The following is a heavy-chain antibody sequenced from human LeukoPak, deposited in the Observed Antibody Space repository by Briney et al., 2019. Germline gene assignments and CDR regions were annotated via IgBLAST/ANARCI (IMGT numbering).Heavy chain of an antibody. D-gene: IGHD2-2*01. Sequence: GSLRLSCAASGFTVSSNYMSWVRQAPGKGLEWVSVIYSGGSTYYAESVKGRFTISRDNSKNTLYLQMNSLRAEDTAVYYCARDPSEDIVVVPAAASDYWGQGTLVTVSS. J-gene: IGHJ4*02. CDR1: GFTVSSNY. CDR3: ARDPSEDIVVVPAAASDY. V-gene: IGHV3-66*02. CDR2: IYSGGST.